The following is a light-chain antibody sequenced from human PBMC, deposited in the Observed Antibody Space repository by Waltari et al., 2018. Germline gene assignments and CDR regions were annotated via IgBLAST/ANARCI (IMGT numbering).Light chain of an antibody. V-gene: IGLV4-69*01. CDR1: SGHSSNV. CDR3: QTGGHGTWV. Sequence: QLVLTQSPSASASLGASVKLTCTLSSGHSSNVLAWLQQQPEKGPSYLMKVNRDGSHRKGDEIPDRFSGSSSGAERYLTISSLQSEDEADYYCQTGGHGTWVFGGGTKLTVL. CDR2: VNRDGSH. J-gene: IGLJ3*02.